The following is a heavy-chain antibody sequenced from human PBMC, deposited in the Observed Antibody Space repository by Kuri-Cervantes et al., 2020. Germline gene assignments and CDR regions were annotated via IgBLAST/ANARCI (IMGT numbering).Heavy chain of an antibody. V-gene: IGHV6-1*01. D-gene: IGHD5-18*01. Sequence: SQTLSLTCAISGDSVSSNSAAWNWIRQSPSRGLEWLGRTYYRSKWYNDYAVSVKSRITINPDTSKNQFSLQLNSVTPEDTAVYYCAKADPPYTAMVEDYFDYWGQGTLVTVSS. CDR3: AKADPPYTAMVEDYFDY. J-gene: IGHJ4*02. CDR2: TYYRSKWYN. CDR1: GDSVSSNSAA.